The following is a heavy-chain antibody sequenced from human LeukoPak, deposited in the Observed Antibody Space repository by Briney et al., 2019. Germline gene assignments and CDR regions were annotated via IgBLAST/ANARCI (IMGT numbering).Heavy chain of an antibody. Sequence: ASVKVSCKASGYTFTSYDINWVRQATGQGLEWMGWMNPNSGNTGYAQKFQGRVTVTRNTSISTAYMELSSLRSEDTAVYYCARARKVRGVIITSYCFDYWGQGTLVTVSS. CDR3: ARARKVRGVIITSYCFDY. V-gene: IGHV1-8*01. J-gene: IGHJ4*02. CDR2: MNPNSGNT. CDR1: GYTFTSYD. D-gene: IGHD3-10*01.